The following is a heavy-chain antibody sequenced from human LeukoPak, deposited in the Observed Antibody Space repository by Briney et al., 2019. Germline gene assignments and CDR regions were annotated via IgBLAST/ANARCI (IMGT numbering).Heavy chain of an antibody. D-gene: IGHD3-10*01. CDR2: IKQDGSEK. J-gene: IGHJ4*02. V-gene: IGHV3-7*01. CDR1: GFTFSSYW. Sequence: PGGSLTLSCAASGFTFSSYWMSWVRQAPGKGLEWVANIKQDGSEKYYVDSVKGRFTISRDNAKNSLYLQMNSLRAEDTAVYYCARDLRGGLTNGNYYGSGSPYYWGQGTLVTVSS. CDR3: ARDLRGGLTNGNYYGSGSPYY.